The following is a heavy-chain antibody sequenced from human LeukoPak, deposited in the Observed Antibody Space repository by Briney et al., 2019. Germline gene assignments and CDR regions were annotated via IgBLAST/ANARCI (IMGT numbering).Heavy chain of an antibody. CDR2: ISPSGSPI. J-gene: IGHJ4*02. CDR3: ATKVVGTSHYSH. CDR1: GFTFSTYV. Sequence: GGSLRLSCAASGFTFSTYVMNWVRQAPGKGLEWLSYISPSGSPIYYADSVKGRFTISRDNAKNLMYLQLNSLRVEDTALYYCATKVVGTSHYSHWGQGTQVTVSS. D-gene: IGHD4-23*01. V-gene: IGHV3-48*03.